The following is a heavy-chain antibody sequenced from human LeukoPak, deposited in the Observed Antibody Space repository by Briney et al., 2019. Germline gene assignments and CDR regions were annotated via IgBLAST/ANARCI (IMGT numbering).Heavy chain of an antibody. J-gene: IGHJ6*03. CDR2: IKQDGSEK. V-gene: IGHV3-7*01. CDR1: GFTFSSYG. Sequence: GRSLRLSCAASGFTFSSYGMHWVRQAPGRGLEWVANIKQDGSEKYYVDSVKGRFTISRDNAKNSLYLQMNSLRAEDTAVYYCARDRTHYYMDVWGKGTTVTVSS. CDR3: ARDRTHYYMDV. D-gene: IGHD3/OR15-3a*01.